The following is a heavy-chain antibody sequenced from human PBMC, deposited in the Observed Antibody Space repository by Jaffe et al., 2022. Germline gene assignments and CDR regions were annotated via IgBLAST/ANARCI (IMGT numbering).Heavy chain of an antibody. Sequence: QLQLQESGSGLVKPSQTLSLTCAVSGGSISSGGYSWSWIRQPPGKGLEWIGYIYHSGSTYYNPSLKSRVTISVDRSKNQFSLKLSSVTAADTAVYYCARGVPCSGGSCYKKPYYFDYWGQGTLVTVSS. CDR2: IYHSGST. D-gene: IGHD2-15*01. CDR1: GGSISSGGYS. J-gene: IGHJ4*02. CDR3: ARGVPCSGGSCYKKPYYFDY. V-gene: IGHV4-30-2*01.